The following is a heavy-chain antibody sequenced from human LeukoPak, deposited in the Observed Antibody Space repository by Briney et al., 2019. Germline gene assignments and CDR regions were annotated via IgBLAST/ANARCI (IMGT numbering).Heavy chain of an antibody. CDR1: EFTFSNYA. CDR3: AKRDYYDSSGYAPLFDY. Sequence: GGPLRLSCAASEFTFSNYAMAWVRQAPGEGLEWVSGISGNGGKIYYADSVKGRFTISRDNSKNTLYLQMNSLRGEDTAVYFCAKRDYYDSSGYAPLFDYWGQGTLVTVSS. D-gene: IGHD3-22*01. V-gene: IGHV3-23*01. J-gene: IGHJ4*02. CDR2: ISGNGGKI.